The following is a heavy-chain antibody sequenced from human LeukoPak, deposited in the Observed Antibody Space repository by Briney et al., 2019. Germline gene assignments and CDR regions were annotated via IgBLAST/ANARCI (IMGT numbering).Heavy chain of an antibody. V-gene: IGHV4-59*01. CDR2: IYYSGST. D-gene: IGHD3-9*01. J-gene: IGHJ5*02. CDR1: GGSISSYY. Sequence: SETLSLTCTVSGGSISSYYWSWIRQPPGKGLEWIGYIYYSGSTNYNPSLKSRVTISVDTSKNQFSLKLSSVTAADTALYYCARGVDILTGASGWFDPWGQGTLVTVSS. CDR3: ARGVDILTGASGWFDP.